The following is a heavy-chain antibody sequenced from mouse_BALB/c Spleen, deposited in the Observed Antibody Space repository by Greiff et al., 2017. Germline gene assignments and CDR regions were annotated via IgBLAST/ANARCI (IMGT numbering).Heavy chain of an antibody. J-gene: IGHJ2*01. V-gene: IGHV2-6-5*01. D-gene: IGHD2-1*01. CDR2: IWGGGST. CDR1: GFSLTDYG. CDR3: AKHAPPIYYGNYGYFDY. Sequence: QVQLQQSGPGLVAPSQSLSITCTVSGFSLTDYGVSWIRQPPGKGLEWLGVIWGGGSTYYNSALKSRLSISKDNSKSQVFLKMNSLQTDDTAMYYCAKHAPPIYYGNYGYFDYWGQGTTLTVSS.